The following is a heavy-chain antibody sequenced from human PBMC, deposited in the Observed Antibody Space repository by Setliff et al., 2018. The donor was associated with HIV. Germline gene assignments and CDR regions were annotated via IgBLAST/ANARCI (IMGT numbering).Heavy chain of an antibody. CDR1: GGSITSSY. Sequence: SETLSLTCTVSGGSITSSYWSWIRQPAGKGLEWIGRIYTSGSTNYNPSLKSRVAMSVDTAKNQFSLKLTSVSAADTAVYFCARDRIEVIAETPHDVFDIWGRGTMVTVSS. V-gene: IGHV4-4*07. J-gene: IGHJ3*02. D-gene: IGHD6-13*01. CDR3: ARDRIEVIAETPHDVFDI. CDR2: IYTSGST.